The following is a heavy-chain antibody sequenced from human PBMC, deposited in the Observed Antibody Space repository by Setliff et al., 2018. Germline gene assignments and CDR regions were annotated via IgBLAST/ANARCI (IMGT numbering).Heavy chain of an antibody. J-gene: IGHJ4*02. CDR1: GFTFNHFA. D-gene: IGHD3-3*01. Sequence: GSLRLSCATSGFTFNHFAMAWVRQAPGKGLEWVSIISGDSSFTNYADSVRGRATLFRDSSGNNVYLHMNSLTAADSAMYYCAKAGGSGFGMDYLDSWGQGTLVTVSS. CDR3: AKAGGSGFGMDYLDS. V-gene: IGHV3-23*01. CDR2: ISGDSSFT.